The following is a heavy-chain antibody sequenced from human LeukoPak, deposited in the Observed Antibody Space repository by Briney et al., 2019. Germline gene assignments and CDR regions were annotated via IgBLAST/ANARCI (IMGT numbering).Heavy chain of an antibody. Sequence: GGSLRLSCAASGFTFSSYWMSWVRQAPGKGLEWVANIKQDGSEKNRVDSVRGRFTISRDNAKNSLYLQMNSLRAEDTAVYYCGRRRGMGSLDYWGQGTLVTVSS. D-gene: IGHD2-8*01. CDR1: GFTFSSYW. CDR3: GRRRGMGSLDY. J-gene: IGHJ4*02. V-gene: IGHV3-7*03. CDR2: IKQDGSEK.